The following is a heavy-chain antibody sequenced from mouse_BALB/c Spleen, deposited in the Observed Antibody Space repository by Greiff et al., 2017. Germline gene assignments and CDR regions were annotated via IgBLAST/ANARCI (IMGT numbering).Heavy chain of an antibody. CDR3: ARGKDSFAY. J-gene: IGHJ3*01. V-gene: IGHV1S56*01. Sequence: QVQLQQSGPELVKPGASVRISCKASGYTFTSYYIHWVKQRPGQGLEWIGWIYPGNVNTKYNEKFKGKATLTADKSSSTAYMQLSSLTSEDSAVYFCARGKDSFAYWGQGTLVTVSA. CDR2: IYPGNVNT. CDR1: GYTFTSYY.